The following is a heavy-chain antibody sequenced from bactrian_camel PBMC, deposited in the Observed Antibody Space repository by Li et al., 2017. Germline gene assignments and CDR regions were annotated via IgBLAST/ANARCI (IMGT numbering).Heavy chain of an antibody. CDR3: AAGTGGLISSTWNRGEFYHY. V-gene: IGHV3S1*01. Sequence: HVQLVESGGGSVQAGGSLRLSCSASDRANRYCMGWFRQAPGKEREGVAVIYTGGGSTYYADSVQGRFTISQNNAKNTIYLQMDTLKPDDTAMYYCAAGTGGLISSTWNRGEFYHYWGQGTQVTVS. D-gene: IGHD1*01. CDR2: IYTGGGST. CDR1: DRANRYC. J-gene: IGHJ4*01.